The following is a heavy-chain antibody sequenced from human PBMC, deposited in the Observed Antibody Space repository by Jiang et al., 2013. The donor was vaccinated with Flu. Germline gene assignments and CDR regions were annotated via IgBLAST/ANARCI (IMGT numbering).Heavy chain of an antibody. CDR1: GYTFTSYA. J-gene: IGHJ5*02. D-gene: IGHD3-22*01. Sequence: SCKASGYTFTSYAMNWVRQAPGQGLEWMGWINTNTGNPTYAQGFTGRFVFSLDTSVSTAYLQICSLKAEDTAVYYCAREGYYYDSSGYTPWGQGTLVTVSS. CDR2: INTNTGNP. V-gene: IGHV7-4-1*01. CDR3: AREGYYYDSSGYTP.